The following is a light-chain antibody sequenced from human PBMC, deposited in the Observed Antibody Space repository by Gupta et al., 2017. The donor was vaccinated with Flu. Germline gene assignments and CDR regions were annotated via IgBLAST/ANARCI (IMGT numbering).Light chain of an antibody. CDR1: SNDVGGYNR. CDR2: DVT. J-gene: IGLJ1*01. Sequence: QSAPTQPRSVSGSPGQSVPISCTGTSNDVGGYNRVSWYEQRTGKAPKLILYDVTERPSGVPDRFSGSKSGNTASLTISGLQADDEADYYCSSHAGRVTWVFGTGTTVTVL. CDR3: SSHAGRVTWV. V-gene: IGLV2-11*01.